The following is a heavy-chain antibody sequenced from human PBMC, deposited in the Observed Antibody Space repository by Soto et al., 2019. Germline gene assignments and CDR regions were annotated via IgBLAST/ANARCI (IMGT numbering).Heavy chain of an antibody. Sequence: QVQVVQSGAEVKKPGSSVKISCTASGRIFSSFPTSWVRQVPGQGLEWMGGVISASGSVTYAPKFQGRVTITAVNSAGRGYMELTSLTSEDTAIYYCASVGSRDDYNYVLDQWGPGTMVTVSS. CDR2: VISASGSV. J-gene: IGHJ1*01. V-gene: IGHV1-69*06. D-gene: IGHD4-4*01. CDR1: GRIFSSFP. CDR3: ASVGSRDDYNYVLDQ.